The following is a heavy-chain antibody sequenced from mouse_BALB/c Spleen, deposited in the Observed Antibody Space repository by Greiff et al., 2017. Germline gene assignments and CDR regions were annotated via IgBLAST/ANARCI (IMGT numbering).Heavy chain of an antibody. CDR3: ARSGANLPGAY. CDR1: GYTFTSYW. V-gene: IGHV1S81*02. Sequence: QVQLQQPGAELVKPGASVKLSCKASGYTFTSYWMHWVKQRPGQGLEWIGEINPSNGRTNYNEKFKSKATLTVDKSSSTAYMQLSSLTSEDSAVYYCARSGANLPGAYWGQGTLVTVSA. J-gene: IGHJ3*01. CDR2: INPSNGRT. D-gene: IGHD3-1*01.